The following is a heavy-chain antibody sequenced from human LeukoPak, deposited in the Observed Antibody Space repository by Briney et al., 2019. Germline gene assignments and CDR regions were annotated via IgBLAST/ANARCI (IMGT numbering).Heavy chain of an antibody. CDR1: GGSISSYY. J-gene: IGHJ4*02. D-gene: IGHD3-22*01. V-gene: IGHV4-59*08. CDR3: ASYYDSSGYIDY. Sequence: PSETLSLTCTVSGGSISSYYWSWIRQPPGKGLEWIGYTYYSGSTNYNPSLKSRVTISVDTSKNQFSLKLSSVTAADTAVYYCASYYDSSGYIDYWGQGTLVTVSS. CDR2: TYYSGST.